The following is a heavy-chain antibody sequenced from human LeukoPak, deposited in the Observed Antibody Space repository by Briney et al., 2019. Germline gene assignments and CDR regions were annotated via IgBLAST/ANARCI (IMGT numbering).Heavy chain of an antibody. CDR3: ARVGLLGWFDP. CDR1: GGSISSYY. J-gene: IGHJ5*02. CDR2: IYYSGST. D-gene: IGHD2-15*01. V-gene: IGHV4-59*12. Sequence: SETLSLTCTVSGGSISSYYWSWIRQPPGKGLEWIGYIYYSGSTNYNPSLKSRVTISVDTSKNQFSLKLSSVTAADTAVYYCARVGLLGWFDPWGQGTLVTVSS.